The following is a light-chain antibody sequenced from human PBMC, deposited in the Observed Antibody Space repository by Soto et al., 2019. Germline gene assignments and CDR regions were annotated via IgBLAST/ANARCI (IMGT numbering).Light chain of an antibody. V-gene: IGLV1-40*01. J-gene: IGLJ2*01. CDR3: QSSDSSLSGSVV. CDR1: SYNIGAGYD. CDR2: DDT. Sequence: QLVLTQPPSVSGAPGQRVTISCAGSSYNIGAGYDVNWYQQLPGTAPKLLIYDDTNRPSGVPDRFSGSKPATSASLAITGLQAEDEANYYCQSSDSSLSGSVVFGGGTKLTVL.